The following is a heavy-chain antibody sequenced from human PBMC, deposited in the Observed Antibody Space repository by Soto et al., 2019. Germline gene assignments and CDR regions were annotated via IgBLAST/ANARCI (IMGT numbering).Heavy chain of an antibody. V-gene: IGHV3-30*18. CDR1: GFTFSSYG. J-gene: IGHJ5*02. Sequence: GGSLRLSCAASGFTFSSYGMHWVRQAPGKGLEWVAVISYDGSNKYYADSVKGRFTISRDNSKNTLYLQMNSLRAEDTAVYYCAKDPSSSWGYNWFDPWGQGTLVTVSS. CDR3: AKDPSSSWGYNWFDP. D-gene: IGHD6-13*01. CDR2: ISYDGSNK.